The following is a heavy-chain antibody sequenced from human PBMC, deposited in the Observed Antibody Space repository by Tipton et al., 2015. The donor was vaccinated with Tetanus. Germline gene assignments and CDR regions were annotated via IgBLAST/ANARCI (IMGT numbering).Heavy chain of an antibody. CDR3: ARDKALVRGAFDI. Sequence: SLRLSCAASGFTFSSYSMNWVRQAPGKGLEWVSSISSSSSYIYYADSAKGRFTISRDNAKNSLYLQMNSLRAEDTAVYYCARDKALVRGAFDIWGQGTMVTVSS. J-gene: IGHJ3*02. CDR2: ISSSSSYI. V-gene: IGHV3-21*01. CDR1: GFTFSSYS. D-gene: IGHD6-13*01.